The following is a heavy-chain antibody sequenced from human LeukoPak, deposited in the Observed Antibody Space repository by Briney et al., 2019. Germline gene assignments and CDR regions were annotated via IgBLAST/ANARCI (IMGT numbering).Heavy chain of an antibody. CDR3: ARDGGYSYGLTYYYYYMDV. V-gene: IGHV4-61*02. CDR1: GGSISSGSYY. CDR2: VYTSGST. Sequence: SETLSLTCTVSGGSISSGSYYWSWIRQPAGKGLEWIGRVYTSGSTNYNPSLKSRVTISVDTSKNQFSLKLSSVTAADTAVYYCARDGGYSYGLTYYYYYMDVWGKGTTVTVSS. J-gene: IGHJ6*03. D-gene: IGHD5-18*01.